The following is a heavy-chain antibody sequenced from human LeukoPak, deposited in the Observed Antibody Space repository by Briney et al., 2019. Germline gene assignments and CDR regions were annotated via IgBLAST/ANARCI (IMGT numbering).Heavy chain of an antibody. CDR3: AKDFWSTNKAY. CDR1: GFNFIDYT. CDR2: ITSTGRYI. D-gene: IGHD3-3*01. J-gene: IGHJ4*02. Sequence: GGSLRLSCAASGFNFIDYTMNWVRQAPGKGLEWVSSITSTGRYIFYADSLKGRFTISRDNAKKSLYLQMNSLRAEDTAVYYCAKDFWSTNKAYWGQGTVVTVSS. V-gene: IGHV3-21*01.